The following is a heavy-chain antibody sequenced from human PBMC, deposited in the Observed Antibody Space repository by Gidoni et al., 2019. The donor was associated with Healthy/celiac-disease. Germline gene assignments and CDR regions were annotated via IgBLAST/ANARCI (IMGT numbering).Heavy chain of an antibody. V-gene: IGHV1-69*17. CDR3: ARVLAAAAWFDP. CDR1: GGTFSSYA. J-gene: IGHJ5*02. D-gene: IGHD6-13*01. Sequence: QVQLVQSVAGVKKPGSSVKVACKASGGTFSSYAISWVRQAPGQGLEWMGGIIPIFGIANYAQKFQGRVTITADKSTSTAYMELSSLRSEDTAVYYCARVLAAAAWFDPWGQGTLVTVSS. CDR2: IIPIFGIA.